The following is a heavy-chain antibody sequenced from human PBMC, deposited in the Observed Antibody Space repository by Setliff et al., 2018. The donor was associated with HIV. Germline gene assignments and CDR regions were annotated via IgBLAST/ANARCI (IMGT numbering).Heavy chain of an antibody. D-gene: IGHD3-10*01. J-gene: IGHJ4*02. CDR3: ARDRRGTMVRGVTSPLDY. V-gene: IGHV4-34*01. CDR1: GGSINNYY. CDR2: INHSGST. Sequence: SSETLSLTCTVSGGSINNYYWSWIRQPPGKGLEWIGEINHSGSTNYNPSLKSRVTISVDTSKNQFSLKLSSVTAADTAVYYCARDRRGTMVRGVTSPLDYWGQGTLVTVSS.